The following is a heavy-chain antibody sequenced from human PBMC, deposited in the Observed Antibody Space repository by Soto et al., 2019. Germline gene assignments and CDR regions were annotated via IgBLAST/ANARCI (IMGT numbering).Heavy chain of an antibody. D-gene: IGHD2-15*01. CDR2: INHSGST. CDR1: GGSFSGYY. Sequence: PSETLSLTCAVYGGSFSGYYWSWLRQPPGKGLEWIGEINHSGSTNYNPSLKSRVTISVDTSKNQFSLKLSSVTAADTAVYYCAREPPGYCSGGSASAFDIWGQGTMVTVSS. CDR3: AREPPGYCSGGSASAFDI. J-gene: IGHJ3*02. V-gene: IGHV4-34*01.